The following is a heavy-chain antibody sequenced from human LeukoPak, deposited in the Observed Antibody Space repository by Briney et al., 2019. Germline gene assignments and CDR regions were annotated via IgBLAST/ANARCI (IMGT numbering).Heavy chain of an antibody. Sequence: GGPLRLSCAASGFTFSSYAMSWVRQAPGKGLEWVSAISGSGGSTYYADSVKGRFTISRDNSKNTLYLQMNSLRAEDTAVYYCAKDRGLRYFDWLSPDAFDIWGQGTMVTVSS. CDR2: ISGSGGST. D-gene: IGHD3-9*01. CDR1: GFTFSSYA. V-gene: IGHV3-23*01. CDR3: AKDRGLRYFDWLSPDAFDI. J-gene: IGHJ3*02.